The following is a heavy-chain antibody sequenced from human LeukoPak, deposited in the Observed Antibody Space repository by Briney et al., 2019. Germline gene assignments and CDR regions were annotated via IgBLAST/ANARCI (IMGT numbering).Heavy chain of an antibody. Sequence: GGSLRLSCAASGFTVSSNYMSWVRQAPGKGLEWVSIIYSGGSIYYADSVKGRFTISRDSSKNMLYLQMDSLRAEDTAVYYCARGRQQQLGWFDPWGQGTLVTVSS. J-gene: IGHJ5*02. D-gene: IGHD6-13*01. CDR2: IYSGGSI. CDR3: ARGRQQQLGWFDP. V-gene: IGHV3-53*01. CDR1: GFTVSSNY.